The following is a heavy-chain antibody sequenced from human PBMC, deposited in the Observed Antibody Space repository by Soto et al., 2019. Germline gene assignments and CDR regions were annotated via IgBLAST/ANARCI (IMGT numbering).Heavy chain of an antibody. CDR3: ARGAALRFLEWLTNPFDY. CDR2: MNPNSGNT. Sequence: ASVKVSCKASGYTFTSYDINWVRQATVQGLEWMGWMNPNSGNTGYAQKFQGRVTMTRNTSISTAYMELSSLRSEDTAVYYCARGAALRFLEWLTNPFDYWGQGTLVTVSS. CDR1: GYTFTSYD. V-gene: IGHV1-8*01. J-gene: IGHJ4*02. D-gene: IGHD3-3*01.